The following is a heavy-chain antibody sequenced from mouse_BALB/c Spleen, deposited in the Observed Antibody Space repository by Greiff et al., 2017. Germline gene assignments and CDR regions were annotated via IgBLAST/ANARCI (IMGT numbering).Heavy chain of an antibody. Sequence: QVQLQQSGAELAKPGASVKMSCKASGYTFPSYWMPWVKQRPGQGLEWIGYINPSTGYTEYNQKFKDKATLTADKSSSTAYMQLSSLTSEDSAVYYCARARDYGAYFYYWGQGTTLTVSS. J-gene: IGHJ2*01. D-gene: IGHD1-1*01. CDR1: GYTFPSYW. CDR3: ARARDYGAYFYY. CDR2: INPSTGYT. V-gene: IGHV1-7*01.